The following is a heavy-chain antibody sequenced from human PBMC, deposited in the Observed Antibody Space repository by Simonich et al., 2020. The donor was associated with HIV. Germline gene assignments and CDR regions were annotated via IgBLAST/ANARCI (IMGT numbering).Heavy chain of an antibody. Sequence: QVQLQQWGAGLLKPSETLSLTCAVYGGSFSGYYWSWIRQPQGKGLEWIGEINHSGSTNYNPSLKSRVTRSVDTSKNQFSLKLSSVTAADTAVYYCARLTAGGLGEYFQHWGQGTLVTVSS. J-gene: IGHJ1*01. CDR1: GGSFSGYY. D-gene: IGHD6-13*01. V-gene: IGHV4-34*01. CDR2: INHSGST. CDR3: ARLTAGGLGEYFQH.